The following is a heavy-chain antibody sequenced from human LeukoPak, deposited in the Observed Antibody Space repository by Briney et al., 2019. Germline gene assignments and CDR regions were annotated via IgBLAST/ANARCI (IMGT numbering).Heavy chain of an antibody. J-gene: IGHJ5*02. V-gene: IGHV3-33*01. CDR1: GFTFSSYG. CDR3: ARDPRRDGYNLSWFDP. D-gene: IGHD5-24*01. Sequence: GRSLRLSCAASGFTFSSYGMHWVRQPPGKGLEWVAVIWCDGSNKYYADSVKGRFTISRDDSKNTLYLQMNSLTAEDTAVYYCARDPRRDGYNLSWFDPWGQGTLVTVSS. CDR2: IWCDGSNK.